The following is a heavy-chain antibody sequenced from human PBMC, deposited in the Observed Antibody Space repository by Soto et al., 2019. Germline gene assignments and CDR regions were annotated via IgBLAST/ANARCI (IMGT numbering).Heavy chain of an antibody. CDR3: ARLSYYSNPLRFDP. D-gene: IGHD4-4*01. Sequence: PSETLSLTCTVSGGSITGYYWSWIRQPPGKGPEWIGNIHYSGSTNYNPSLKSRVTISVDTSKNQFSLRLSSVTAAETAVYYCARLSYYSNPLRFDPWGQGTLVTVSS. J-gene: IGHJ5*02. CDR2: IHYSGST. CDR1: GGSITGYY. V-gene: IGHV4-59*08.